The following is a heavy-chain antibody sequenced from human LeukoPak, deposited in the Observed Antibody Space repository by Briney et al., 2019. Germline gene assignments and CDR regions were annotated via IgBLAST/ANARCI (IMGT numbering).Heavy chain of an antibody. D-gene: IGHD3-3*01. V-gene: IGHV3-23*01. CDR3: AKDRYYDFWSGYSGYFDY. CDR1: GFTFSSYA. J-gene: IGHJ4*02. CDR2: ISGSGGST. Sequence: GGSLRLSCAASGFTFSSYAMSWIRQAPGKGLEWVSAISGSGGSTYYADSVKGRFTISRDNSKNTLYLQMNSLRAEDTAVYYCAKDRYYDFWSGYSGYFDYWGQGTLVTVSS.